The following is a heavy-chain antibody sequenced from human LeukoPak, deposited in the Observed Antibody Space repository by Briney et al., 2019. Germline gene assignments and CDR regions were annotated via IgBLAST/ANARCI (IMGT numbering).Heavy chain of an antibody. Sequence: ASVKVSCKASGYTFTSYYMHCVRQAPGQGLEWMGIINPSGGSTTYAQKFQDRVTMTRDTSTSTVYMELSSLRSEDTAVYYCASRSFDAFDIWGQGTMVTVSS. CDR2: INPSGGST. CDR1: GYTFTSYY. CDR3: ASRSFDAFDI. V-gene: IGHV1-46*01. J-gene: IGHJ3*02.